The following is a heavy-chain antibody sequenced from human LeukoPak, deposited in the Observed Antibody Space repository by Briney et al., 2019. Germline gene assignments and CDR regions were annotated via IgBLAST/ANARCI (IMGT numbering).Heavy chain of an antibody. CDR1: GFTFSSYS. J-gene: IGHJ3*02. V-gene: IGHV3-48*01. CDR2: ISSSSSTI. Sequence: PGGSLRLSCAASGFTFSSYSMNWVRQAPGKGLEWVSYISSSSSTIYYADSVKGRFTISRDNAKNSLYLQMNSLRAEDTAVYYCARDRRRYSSGSSGAFDIWGQGTMVTVSS. CDR3: ARDRRRYSSGSSGAFDI. D-gene: IGHD6-19*01.